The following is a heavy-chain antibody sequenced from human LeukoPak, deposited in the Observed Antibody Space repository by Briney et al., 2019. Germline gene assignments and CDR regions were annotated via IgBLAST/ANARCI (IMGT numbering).Heavy chain of an antibody. CDR3: ARASSAAAGNFDI. J-gene: IGHJ3*02. CDR1: GGSISSYY. V-gene: IGHV4-59*01. CDR2: IYYSGST. Sequence: PSETLSLTCTVSGGSISSYYWSWIRQPPGKGLEWIGYIYYSGSTNYNPSLKSRVTISVDTSKNQFSLKLSSVTAADTAVYYCARASSAAAGNFDIWGQGTMVTVSS. D-gene: IGHD6-13*01.